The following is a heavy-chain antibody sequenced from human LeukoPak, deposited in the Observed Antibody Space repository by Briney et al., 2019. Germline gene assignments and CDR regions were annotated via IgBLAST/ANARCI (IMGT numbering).Heavy chain of an antibody. CDR3: AELGITMIGGV. D-gene: IGHD3-10*02. Sequence: HPGGSLRLSCAASGFTFSSYSMMWVRQAPGKGLEWVSYISSSSTTIHYADSVKGRFTISRDNAKNSVYLQMNSLRAEDTAVYYCAELGITMIGGVWGKGTTITISS. V-gene: IGHV3-48*01. CDR2: ISSSSTTI. J-gene: IGHJ6*04. CDR1: GFTFSSYS.